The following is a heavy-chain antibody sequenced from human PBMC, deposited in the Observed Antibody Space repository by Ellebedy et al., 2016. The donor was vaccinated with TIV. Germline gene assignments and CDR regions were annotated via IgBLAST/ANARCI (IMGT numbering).Heavy chain of an antibody. CDR3: ARDLWNDRIQIGMGDY. J-gene: IGHJ4*02. Sequence: PGGSLRLSCAVSGFKFDGYCMNWVRQAPGKGLEWVAVISYDGSMKFSADSVKGRFTISRDNSRNTLYLQMNSLRDEDTAVYYCARDLWNDRIQIGMGDYWGQGTLVTVSS. CDR2: ISYDGSMK. CDR1: GFKFDGYC. V-gene: IGHV3-30*03. D-gene: IGHD1-1*01.